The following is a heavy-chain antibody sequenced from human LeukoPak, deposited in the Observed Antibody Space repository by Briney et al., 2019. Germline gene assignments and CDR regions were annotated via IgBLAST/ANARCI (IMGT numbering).Heavy chain of an antibody. CDR2: IYYSGST. CDR1: GGSISSYY. D-gene: IGHD1-26*01. J-gene: IGHJ6*03. CDR3: ARDGRWELLHYMDV. Sequence: SETLSLTCTVSGGSISSYYWSWIRQPPGKGLEWIGYIYYSGSTNYNPSLKSRVTISVDTSKNQFSLKLSSVTAADTAVYYCARDGRWELLHYMDVWGKGTTVTVSS. V-gene: IGHV4-59*01.